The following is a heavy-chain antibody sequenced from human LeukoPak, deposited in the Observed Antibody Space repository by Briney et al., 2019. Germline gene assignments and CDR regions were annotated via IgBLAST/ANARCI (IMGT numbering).Heavy chain of an antibody. Sequence: GESLKISCKGSGYSFSNYWIGWVRQMPGKGLEWVGIILPANSETRYSPSFQGQVTMSADKSISTAYLQWSSLKASDTAMYYCAREGAQQLVLGYFQHWGQGTLVTVSS. V-gene: IGHV5-51*01. CDR2: ILPANSET. J-gene: IGHJ1*01. D-gene: IGHD6-13*01. CDR3: AREGAQQLVLGYFQH. CDR1: GYSFSNYW.